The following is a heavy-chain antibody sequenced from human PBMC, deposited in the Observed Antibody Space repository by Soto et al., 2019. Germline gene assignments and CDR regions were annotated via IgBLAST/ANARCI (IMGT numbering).Heavy chain of an antibody. V-gene: IGHV3-23*01. Sequence: GGSLRLSCAASGFTFSSYAMSWVRQAPGKGLEWVSAISGSGGSTYYADSVKGRFTISRDYSKNTLYLQMNSLRAEDTAIYYCAKPVYGSGSPDYWGQGTLVTVSS. D-gene: IGHD3-10*01. CDR2: ISGSGGST. J-gene: IGHJ4*02. CDR1: GFTFSSYA. CDR3: AKPVYGSGSPDY.